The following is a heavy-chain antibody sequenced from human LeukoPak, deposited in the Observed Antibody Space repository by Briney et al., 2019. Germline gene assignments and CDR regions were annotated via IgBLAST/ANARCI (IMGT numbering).Heavy chain of an antibody. Sequence: SETLSLTCTVSGGSISSSSYYWGWIRQPPGKGLEWIGSIYYSGSTYYNPSLKSRVTISVDTSKNQFSLKLSSVTAADTAVYYCARAPVATTTGYYFDYWGQGTLVTVSS. V-gene: IGHV4-39*01. CDR1: GGSISSSSYY. CDR2: IYYSGST. J-gene: IGHJ4*02. CDR3: ARAPVATTTGYYFDY. D-gene: IGHD5-12*01.